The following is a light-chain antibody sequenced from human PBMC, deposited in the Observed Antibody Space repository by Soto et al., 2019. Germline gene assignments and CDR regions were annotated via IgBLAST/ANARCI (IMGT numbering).Light chain of an antibody. J-gene: IGLJ1*01. CDR3: SSYTGSTFYV. Sequence: QSALTQPASLSGSPGQSITISCTGTSSDIGAYDYVSWFQQHPGKAPKLIIYEVTDRPSGVSNRFSGSKSGNTASLTISRLQPEDEADYYCSSYTGSTFYVFGTGTKLTVL. CDR1: SSDIGAYDY. CDR2: EVT. V-gene: IGLV2-14*01.